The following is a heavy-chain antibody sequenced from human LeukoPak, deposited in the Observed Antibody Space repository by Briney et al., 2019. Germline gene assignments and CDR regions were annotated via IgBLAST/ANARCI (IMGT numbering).Heavy chain of an antibody. CDR3: GGGGY. J-gene: IGHJ4*02. Sequence: GGSLRLPCGAPGFHFSCYWMRWVRPAPGKGLEWVGNIKQDGSEKYYVDSVKRRFTISRDNATNSLYLQMNSLRAEDTAVYYCGGGGYWGQGIQVTVSS. V-gene: IGHV3-7*05. CDR1: GFHFSCYW. D-gene: IGHD6-25*01. CDR2: IKQDGSEK.